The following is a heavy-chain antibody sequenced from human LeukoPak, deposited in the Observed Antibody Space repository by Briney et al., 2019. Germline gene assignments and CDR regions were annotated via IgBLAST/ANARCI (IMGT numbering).Heavy chain of an antibody. J-gene: IGHJ6*03. CDR1: GCTFSSYG. D-gene: IGHD2-8*01. CDR3: ARAPIVLMVYARDYYYYYMDV. Sequence: SVTVSCKASGCTFSSYGINWVRQAPGPGLEWMGRVIPNLGTANYAQKFQGRGTTTTDESTSTAYMERSSLRSEDTAVYYCARAPIVLMVYARDYYYYYMDVWGKGTTVTVSS. CDR2: VIPNLGTA. V-gene: IGHV1-69*11.